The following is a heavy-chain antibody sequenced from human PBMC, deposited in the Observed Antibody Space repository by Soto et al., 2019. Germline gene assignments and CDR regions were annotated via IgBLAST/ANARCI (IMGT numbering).Heavy chain of an antibody. CDR3: ARHRNSDSPVAYYFDN. J-gene: IGHJ4*02. Sequence: GESLKISCKTSGYSFSSYWIGWVRQVPGKGLEWMGIIYPGDSTTRYSPSFQGQVTMSVDKSSSTAFLQLGSLRASDTAIYYCARHRNSDSPVAYYFDNWGQGTLVTVSS. D-gene: IGHD1-26*01. CDR2: IYPGDSTT. V-gene: IGHV5-51*01. CDR1: GYSFSSYW.